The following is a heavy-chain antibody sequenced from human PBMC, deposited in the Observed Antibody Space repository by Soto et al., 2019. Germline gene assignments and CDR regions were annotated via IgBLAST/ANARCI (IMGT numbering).Heavy chain of an antibody. CDR2: SVPIFGTP. V-gene: IGHV1-69*06. CDR1: GGSFTTYP. CDR3: AGEFYTGTWNKVAYVDL. D-gene: IGHD1-1*01. Sequence: QVQLVQSEAEVRKPGSSVKVSCKVSGGSFTTYPISWVRQPPGQGLEWMGASVPIFGTPNYALKFQDRVTIAADRSTTTIYMELRGLKSEDTAVYYCAGEFYTGTWNKVAYVDLWGRGTLVAVSS. J-gene: IGHJ2*01.